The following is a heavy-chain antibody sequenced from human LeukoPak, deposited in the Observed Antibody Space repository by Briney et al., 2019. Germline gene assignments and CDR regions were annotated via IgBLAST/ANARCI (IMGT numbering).Heavy chain of an antibody. CDR3: ARARAHSSGQDY. Sequence: GGSLRLSCAASGFTFSSYNMNWVRQAPGKGLEWVSSISSSSSYIYYADSVKGRFTISRDNAKNSLYLQMNSLRAEDTAVYYCARARAHSSGQDYWGQGTLVTVSS. V-gene: IGHV3-21*01. CDR1: GFTFSSYN. J-gene: IGHJ4*02. D-gene: IGHD6-19*01. CDR2: ISSSSSYI.